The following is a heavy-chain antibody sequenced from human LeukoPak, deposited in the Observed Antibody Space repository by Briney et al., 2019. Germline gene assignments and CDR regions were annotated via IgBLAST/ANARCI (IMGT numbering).Heavy chain of an antibody. CDR1: GGTFSSYA. CDR3: ASTNNGGSYYYYYGMDV. J-gene: IGHJ6*04. V-gene: IGHV1-69*01. D-gene: IGHD2-8*01. Sequence: SVKVSCKASGGTFSSYAISWVRQAPGQGLEWMGGIIPIFGTANYAQKFQGRVTITADESTSTAYMELSSPRSEDTAVYYCASTNNGGSYYYYYGMDVWGKGTTVTVSS. CDR2: IIPIFGTA.